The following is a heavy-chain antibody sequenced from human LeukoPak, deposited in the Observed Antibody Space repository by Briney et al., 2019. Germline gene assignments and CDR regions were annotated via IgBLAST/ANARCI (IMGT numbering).Heavy chain of an antibody. D-gene: IGHD6-6*01. CDR2: ISGSGGST. V-gene: IGHV3-23*01. Sequence: GGSVRLSCAASGFTFSSYAMSWVRQAPGKGLEWVSAISGSGGSTYYADSLKGRFTISRDNSKNTLYLQMNSLRAEDTAVYYCARGYGDSSSLWVDAFDIWAQEPRVSVSS. CDR3: ARGYGDSSSLWVDAFDI. CDR1: GFTFSSYA. J-gene: IGHJ3*02.